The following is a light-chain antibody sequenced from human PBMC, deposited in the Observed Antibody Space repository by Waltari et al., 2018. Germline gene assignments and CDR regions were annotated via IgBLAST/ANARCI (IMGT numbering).Light chain of an antibody. V-gene: IGLV2-14*01. Sequence: QSALTQPASVSGSPGQSITISCTGTSSDVGGYNYVSWYQQHPGKAPKRMIYEVSNRPSGVSNRFSGSKSGNTASLTISGLQAEDEADYYCSSYTSSSTLEGYVFGTGTKVTVL. CDR2: EVS. J-gene: IGLJ1*01. CDR3: SSYTSSSTLEGYV. CDR1: SSDVGGYNY.